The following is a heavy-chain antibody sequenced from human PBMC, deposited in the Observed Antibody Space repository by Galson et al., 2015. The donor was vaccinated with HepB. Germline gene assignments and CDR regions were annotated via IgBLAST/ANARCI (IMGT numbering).Heavy chain of an antibody. CDR1: GFSLTTSGMS. V-gene: IGHV2-70*01. CDR2: IDWDDDK. Sequence: PALVKPTQTLTLTCTFSGFSLTTSGMSVSWIRQPPGKALEWLALIDWDDDKYYSTSLKTRLTISKDTSKNQVVLTMSNMDPVDTATYYCARSGVVGPATNCYYGLDVWGQGTTVTVSS. J-gene: IGHJ6*02. CDR3: ARSGVVGPATNCYYGLDV. D-gene: IGHD2-15*01.